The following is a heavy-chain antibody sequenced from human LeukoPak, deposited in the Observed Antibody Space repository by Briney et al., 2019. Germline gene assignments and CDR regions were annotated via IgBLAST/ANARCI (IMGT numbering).Heavy chain of an antibody. J-gene: IGHJ4*02. V-gene: IGHV3-23*01. D-gene: IGHD3-10*01. CDR3: AKGGLCYYGSGSYSDY. CDR1: GFTFSSYA. CDR2: ISGSGGST. Sequence: GGSLRLSCAASGFTFSSYAMSWVRQAPGKGLEWVSAISGSGGSTYYADSVKGRFTISRDNSKNTLYLQMNSLRAEDTAVYYCAKGGLCYYGSGSYSDYWGQGTLVTVSS.